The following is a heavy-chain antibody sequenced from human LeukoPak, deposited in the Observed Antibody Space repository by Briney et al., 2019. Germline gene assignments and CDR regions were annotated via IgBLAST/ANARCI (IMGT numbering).Heavy chain of an antibody. CDR2: IYYSGST. D-gene: IGHD4-11*01. J-gene: IGHJ6*02. CDR1: GGSVSSGSYY. V-gene: IGHV4-61*01. Sequence: PSETLSLTCTVSGGSVSSGSYYWSWIRQPPGKGLEWIGYIYYSGSTNYNPSLKSRVTISVDTSKNQCSLKLSSVTAADTAVYYCARADSNYYYGMDVWGQGTTVTVSS. CDR3: ARADSNYYYGMDV.